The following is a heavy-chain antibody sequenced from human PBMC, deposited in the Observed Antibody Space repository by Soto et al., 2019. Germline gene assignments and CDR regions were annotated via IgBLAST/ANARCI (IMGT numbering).Heavy chain of an antibody. V-gene: IGHV3-66*01. CDR3: ARDDVLCDGGRCYGVPLDV. CDR2: IQSGGPT. CDR1: GFTVSSKY. Sequence: EVHLVESGGGLVQPGGSLRLSCAASGFTVSSKYMSWVRQAPGKGLEWVSLIQSGGPTYYADSVKGSFTISRDTSENTLHLQMDSLSAEDTAVYYCARDDVLCDGGRCYGVPLDVLGKGTTVTVSS. J-gene: IGHJ6*04. D-gene: IGHD2-15*01.